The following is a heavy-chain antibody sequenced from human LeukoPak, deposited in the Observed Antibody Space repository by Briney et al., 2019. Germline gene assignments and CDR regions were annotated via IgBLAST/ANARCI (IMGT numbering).Heavy chain of an antibody. CDR3: VKSWGSTRPYYNYMAV. Sequence: GGSLRLSCAASGFTVSSNYMSWVRQAPGKGLEWVSIIGKSVYYADSVKGRFTISRDNSKNTLSLQMNSLRAEDTAVYYCVKSWGSTRPYYNYMAVWGKGNSVTVSS. CDR2: IGKSV. D-gene: IGHD1-26*01. V-gene: IGHV3-53*01. J-gene: IGHJ6*03. CDR1: GFTVSSNY.